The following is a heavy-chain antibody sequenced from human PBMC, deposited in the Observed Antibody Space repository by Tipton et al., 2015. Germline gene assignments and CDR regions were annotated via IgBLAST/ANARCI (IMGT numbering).Heavy chain of an antibody. V-gene: IGHV5-51*01. D-gene: IGHD5-12*01. CDR3: VGGLSGYDPFDY. CDR1: GYIFGNYY. J-gene: IGHJ4*02. CDR2: VFPRDSDT. Sequence: QSGAEVKKPGESLMISCKGFGYIFGNYYIAWVRQMPGKGLEWMGIVFPRDSDTRYSPSFHGQVTMSVATSKNQFSPRLSSVTAADTAVYYCVGGLSGYDPFDYWGQGALVTVSS.